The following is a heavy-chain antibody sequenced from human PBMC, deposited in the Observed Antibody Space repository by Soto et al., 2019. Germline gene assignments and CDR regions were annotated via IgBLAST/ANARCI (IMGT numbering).Heavy chain of an antibody. CDR2: INPNSGGT. D-gene: IGHD1-20*01. J-gene: IGHJ4*02. CDR3: ARGITGRAVDY. V-gene: IGHV1-2*04. CDR1: GYTFTGYY. Sequence: ASVKVSCKASGYTFTGYYMHWVRQAPGQGLEWMGWINPNSGGTNYAQKFQGWVTMTRDTSISTAYMELSSLRSDDTAVEYGARGITGRAVDYWGQGTLVTVSS.